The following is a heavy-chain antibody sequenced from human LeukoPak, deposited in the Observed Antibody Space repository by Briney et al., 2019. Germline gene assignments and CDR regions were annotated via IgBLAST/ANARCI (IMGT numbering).Heavy chain of an antibody. J-gene: IGHJ2*01. D-gene: IGHD2-15*01. CDR2: VSSDGDNK. CDR1: GFTFGTYA. Sequence: GGSLRLSCADSGFTFGTYAMHWVRQAPGKGLEWVAVVSSDGDNKYYADSVKGRFTISRDNYKNTLYLQMNGLRAEDTAVYYCATGSGGRYWYFDLWGRGTLVTVSS. V-gene: IGHV3-30*04. CDR3: ATGSGGRYWYFDL.